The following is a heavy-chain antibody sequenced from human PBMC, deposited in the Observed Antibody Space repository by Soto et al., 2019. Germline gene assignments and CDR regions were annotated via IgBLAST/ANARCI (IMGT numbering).Heavy chain of an antibody. J-gene: IGHJ4*02. CDR1: GFTFSTYD. D-gene: IGHD3-16*01. CDR2: IGKAGDT. CDR3: ARGHARDWGAFDY. Sequence: EVRLVESGGGLVQPGGSLRLSCAASGFTFSTYDMHWVRLRTGKGLEWVSAIGKAGDTYYSDSVRDRFTLSRQNANNSLFLEMNSLRVGDTAVYYCARGHARDWGAFDYWGPGILVTVTS. V-gene: IGHV3-13*01.